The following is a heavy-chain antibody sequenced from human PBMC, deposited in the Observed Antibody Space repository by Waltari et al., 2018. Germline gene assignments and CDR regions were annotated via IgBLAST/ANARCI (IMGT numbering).Heavy chain of an antibody. CDR1: GGSISSYY. J-gene: IGHJ4*02. Sequence: QVQLQESGPGLVKPSETLSLPCTVSGGSISSYYWSWIRQPPGKGLEWIGYIYYSGSTNYNPSLKSRVTISVDTSKNQFSLKLSSVTAADTAVYYCARAYSSGWIYFDYWGQGTLVTVSS. V-gene: IGHV4-59*01. CDR3: ARAYSSGWIYFDY. D-gene: IGHD6-19*01. CDR2: IYYSGST.